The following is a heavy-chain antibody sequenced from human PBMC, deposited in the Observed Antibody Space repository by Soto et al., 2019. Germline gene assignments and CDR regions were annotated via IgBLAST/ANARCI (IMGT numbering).Heavy chain of an antibody. CDR2: IYYSGSN. D-gene: IGHD2-2*01. J-gene: IGHJ6*03. Sequence: SETLSLTCTVSGGSISSYYWSWIRQPPGKGLEWIGYIYYSGSNNYNPSLKSRVTISVDTSKNQFSLKLSSVTAADTAVYYCAGTGVHCSSTSCYYPGRGYYYMDVWGKGTTVTVSS. CDR3: AGTGVHCSSTSCYYPGRGYYYMDV. CDR1: GGSISSYY. V-gene: IGHV4-59*08.